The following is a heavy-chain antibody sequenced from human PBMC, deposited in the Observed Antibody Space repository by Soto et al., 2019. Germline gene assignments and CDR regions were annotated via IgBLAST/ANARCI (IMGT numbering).Heavy chain of an antibody. CDR1: GFTFSSYG. Sequence: PGGSLRLSCAAPGFTFSSYGMHWVRQAPGKGLEWVAVIWYDGSNKYYADSVKGRFTISRDNSKNTLYLQMNSLRAEDTAVYYCAREVTGATIFVVVIIGPFPDYYYYGMDVWGQGTTVTVSS. CDR2: IWYDGSNK. J-gene: IGHJ6*02. V-gene: IGHV3-33*01. CDR3: AREVTGATIFVVVIIGPFPDYYYYGMDV. D-gene: IGHD3-3*01.